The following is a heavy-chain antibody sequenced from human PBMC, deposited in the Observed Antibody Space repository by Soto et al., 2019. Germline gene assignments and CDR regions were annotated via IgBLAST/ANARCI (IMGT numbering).Heavy chain of an antibody. CDR2: IYSGGYT. J-gene: IGHJ4*02. D-gene: IGHD3-10*01. CDR1: GFTVSNNY. CDR3: ATPPGGGGY. V-gene: IGHV3-53*01. Sequence: EVQLVESGGGLIQPGGSLRLSCAVSGFTVSNNYMSWVRQAPGKGLEGVSVIYSGGYTAYGDSVKGRFTISRDNSKNPLYRQKKSLGAGAPAVFYCATPPGGGGYCGQGTLVTVSS.